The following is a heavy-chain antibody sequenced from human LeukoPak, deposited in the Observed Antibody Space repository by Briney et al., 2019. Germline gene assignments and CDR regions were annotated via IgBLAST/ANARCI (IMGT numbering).Heavy chain of an antibody. J-gene: IGHJ3*02. Sequence: ASVKVSCKASGYTFTSYGISWVRQAPGQGLEWMGWISAYNGNTNYAQKLQGRVTMTTDTSTSTAYMELRSLRSDDTAVYYCARGQGDDYGDYHGAFDIWGQGTMVTVPS. D-gene: IGHD4-17*01. CDR2: ISAYNGNT. CDR1: GYTFTSYG. V-gene: IGHV1-18*01. CDR3: ARGQGDDYGDYHGAFDI.